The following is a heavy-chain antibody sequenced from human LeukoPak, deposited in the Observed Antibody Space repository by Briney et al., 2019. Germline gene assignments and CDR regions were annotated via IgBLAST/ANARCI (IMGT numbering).Heavy chain of an antibody. CDR1: GGSISSYY. V-gene: IGHV4-59*01. CDR3: ARAEINRGIAAAIDY. Sequence: SETLSLTCTVSGGSISSYYWSWIRQPPGKGLEWIGYIYYSGSTNYNPSLKSRVTISVDTSKNQFSLKLSSVTAADTAVYYCARAEINRGIAAAIDYWGQGTLVTVSS. CDR2: IYYSGST. D-gene: IGHD6-13*01. J-gene: IGHJ4*02.